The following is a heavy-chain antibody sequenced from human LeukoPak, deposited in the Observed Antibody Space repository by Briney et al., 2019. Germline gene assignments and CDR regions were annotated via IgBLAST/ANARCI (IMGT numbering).Heavy chain of an antibody. Sequence: PSETLSLTCTVSGGSISSYYWSWIRQPPGKGLEWIGYIYYRSTNYNPSLKSRVTISIDTSKNQLSLKLSSVTAADTAVYYCARRYCSGGLCGYYFDWWGQGTLVTVSS. CDR3: ARRYCSGGLCGYYFDW. V-gene: IGHV4-59*08. CDR2: IYYRST. J-gene: IGHJ4*02. D-gene: IGHD2-15*01. CDR1: GGSISSYY.